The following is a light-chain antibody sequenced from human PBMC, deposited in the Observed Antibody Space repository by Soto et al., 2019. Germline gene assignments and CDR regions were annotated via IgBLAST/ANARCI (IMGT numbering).Light chain of an antibody. CDR3: YSADDNNRV. V-gene: IGLV3-27*01. Sequence: SYELTQPSSVSVSPGQTARITCSGDVLAKKYARWFQQKPGQAPVLVIYKDSERPSGIPERFSGSSSGTTFTWTISGDQVEDEADYYCYSADDNNRVFGGGTKLTVL. CDR1: VLAKKY. CDR2: KDS. J-gene: IGLJ3*02.